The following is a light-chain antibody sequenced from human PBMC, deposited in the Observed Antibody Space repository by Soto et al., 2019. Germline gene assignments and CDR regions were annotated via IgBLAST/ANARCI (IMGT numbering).Light chain of an antibody. J-gene: IGKJ1*01. V-gene: IGKV1-8*01. CDR3: QQYYSYPWT. Sequence: TGDRVTITCRASQGISSYLAWYQQKPGKAPKLLIYAASTLQSGVPSRFSGSGSGTDFTLTISCLQSEDFATYYCQQYYSYPWTFGKGTKVDIK. CDR2: AAS. CDR1: QGISSY.